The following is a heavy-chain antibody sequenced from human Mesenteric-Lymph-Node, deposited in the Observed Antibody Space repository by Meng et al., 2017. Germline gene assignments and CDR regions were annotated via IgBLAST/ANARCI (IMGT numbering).Heavy chain of an antibody. V-gene: IGHV1-69*06. D-gene: IGHD4-17*01. CDR2: IIPIFGTA. J-gene: IGHJ4*02. CDR3: ARSLLYGDPTDY. Sequence: QGQWVQSGAWVKKPGSSVKVSCNASGGTFSSYAISWVRQAPGQGLEWMGGIIPIFGTANYAQKFQGRVTMTRNTSISTAYMELSSLRSEDTAVYYCARSLLYGDPTDYWGQGTLVTVSS. CDR1: GGTFSSYA.